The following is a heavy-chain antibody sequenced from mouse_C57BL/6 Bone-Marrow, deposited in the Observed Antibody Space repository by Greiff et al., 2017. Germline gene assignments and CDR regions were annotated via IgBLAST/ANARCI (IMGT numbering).Heavy chain of an antibody. CDR2: IDPSDGYT. D-gene: IGHD1-1*01. CDR3: AREGSSSYWYFDV. V-gene: IGHV1-69*01. CDR1: GYTFTSYW. J-gene: IGHJ1*03. Sequence: VQLQQPGAELVMPGASVKLSCKASGYTFTSYWMHWVKQRPGQGLEWIGEIDPSDGYTNYNQQLKGKSTLTVDKSSNTAYMRLSNMTSEDAAVYYDAREGSSSYWYFDVWGTGTTVTVSA.